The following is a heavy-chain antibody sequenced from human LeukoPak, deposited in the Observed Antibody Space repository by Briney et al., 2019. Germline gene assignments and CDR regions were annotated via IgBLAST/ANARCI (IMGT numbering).Heavy chain of an antibody. CDR2: ISWNSGSI. Sequence: GRSLRLSCAVSGFTFDDYAMHWVRQAPGKGLEWVSGISWNSGSIGYADSVKGRFTISRDNAKNSLYLQMNSLRAEDTALYYCAKAGSYCGGDCSNWFDPWGQGTLVTVSS. CDR1: GFTFDDYA. CDR3: AKAGSYCGGDCSNWFDP. V-gene: IGHV3-9*01. J-gene: IGHJ5*02. D-gene: IGHD2-21*02.